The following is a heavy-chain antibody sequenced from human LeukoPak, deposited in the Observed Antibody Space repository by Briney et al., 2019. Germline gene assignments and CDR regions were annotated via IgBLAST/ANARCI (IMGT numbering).Heavy chain of an antibody. CDR3: ARGRGLGVVSPYLDY. V-gene: IGHV3-53*01. D-gene: IGHD3-3*01. CDR1: GFSVSNNY. J-gene: IGHJ4*02. Sequence: GGSLRLSCVVSGFSVSNNYIIWVRRAPGNGLERVSVIYGDGRTSHSASVRGRFTISRDNSENIVSLQMNNLRAEDTAVYYCARGRGLGVVSPYLDYWGQGTLVTVSS. CDR2: IYGDGRT.